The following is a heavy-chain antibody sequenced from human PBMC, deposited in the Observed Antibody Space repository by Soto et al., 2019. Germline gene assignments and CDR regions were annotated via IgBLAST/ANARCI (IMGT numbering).Heavy chain of an antibody. CDR1: GFIFSDHG. CDR2: IGGDDPRGVSS. CDR3: AGDDWGPAHF. V-gene: IGHV3-23*01. J-gene: IGHJ4*02. Sequence: GGSLRLSCVGTGFIFSDHGMTWVCQAPGKGLEWIASIGGDDPRGVSSYYGDSQEGRFTISRDNAKNFLYLQMNNLRVEDTAVYYCAGDDWGPAHFRGQGTLVTVSS. D-gene: IGHD2-2*01.